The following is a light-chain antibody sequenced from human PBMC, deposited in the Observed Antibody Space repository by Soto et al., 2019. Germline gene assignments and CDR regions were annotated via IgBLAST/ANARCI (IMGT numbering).Light chain of an antibody. CDR3: QQYNNWPPGS. CDR2: GAS. J-gene: IGKJ3*01. V-gene: IGKV3-15*01. Sequence: EIVMTQSPATLSVSPGERATLSCRASQSVSSNLAWYQQKPGQAPTLLIYGASTRATGIPARFSGSGSGTEFILTISSLQSEDFAVYYGQQYNNWPPGSFGPGTKVDIK. CDR1: QSVSSN.